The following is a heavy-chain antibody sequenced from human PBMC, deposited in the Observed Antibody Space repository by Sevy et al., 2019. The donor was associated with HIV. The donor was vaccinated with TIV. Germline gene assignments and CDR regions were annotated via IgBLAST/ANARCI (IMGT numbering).Heavy chain of an antibody. CDR3: ARHGIFGVTYSFDY. J-gene: IGHJ4*02. CDR2: IDQSGNA. D-gene: IGHD3-3*01. V-gene: IGHV4-38-2*01. Sequence: SETVSLTCAVSGYSISRGYHWGWIRQPPGKGLEWIGSIDQSGNAYYNPSLRGRVTISVDTSKNQFSLNLRSVTAADTALYFCARHGIFGVTYSFDYWGQGALVTVSS. CDR1: GYSISRGYH.